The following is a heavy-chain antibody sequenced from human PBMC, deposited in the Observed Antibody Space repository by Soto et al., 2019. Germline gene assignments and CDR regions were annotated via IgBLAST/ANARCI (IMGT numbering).Heavy chain of an antibody. V-gene: IGHV4-39*01. CDR1: GGSISSSSYY. CDR3: ARHLRKFHRSNYYYYYMDV. Sequence: SETLSLTCTVSGGSISSSSYYWGWIRQPPGKGLEWIGSIYYSGSTYYNPSLKSRVTISVDTSKNQFSLKLSSVTAADTAVYYCARHLRKFHRSNYYYYYMDVWGKGTTVTVSS. CDR2: IYYSGST. J-gene: IGHJ6*03. D-gene: IGHD2-21*01.